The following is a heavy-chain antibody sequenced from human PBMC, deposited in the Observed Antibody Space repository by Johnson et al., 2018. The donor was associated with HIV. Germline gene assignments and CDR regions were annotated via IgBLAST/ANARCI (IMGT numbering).Heavy chain of an antibody. CDR3: ARDIAIQLWSHYAFDI. CDR1: GFTFSSYG. D-gene: IGHD5-18*01. J-gene: IGHJ3*02. CDR2: ISSSGSTI. Sequence: VHLVESGGGVVQPGGSLRLSCAASGFTFSSYGMHWVRQAPGKGLEWVSYISSSGSTIYYADSVKGRFTISRDNAKNSLYLQMNSLRAEDTAVYYCARDIAIQLWSHYAFDIWGQGTMVTVSS. V-gene: IGHV3-48*04.